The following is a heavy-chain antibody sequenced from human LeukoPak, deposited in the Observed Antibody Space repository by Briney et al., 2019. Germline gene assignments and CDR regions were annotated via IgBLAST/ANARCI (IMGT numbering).Heavy chain of an antibody. V-gene: IGHV6-1*01. D-gene: IGHD6-19*01. CDR3: ARDVATSGWYTFDY. CDR1: GDSVSSINGA. Sequence: KHSQTLSLTCAISGDSVSSINGAWNWVRQSPSRGLEWLGRTYYRSKWYYDHASSIQGRISINPDASKNQFSLLLHSVTPEDTAVYYCARDVATSGWYTFDYWGQGSLVTVSS. CDR2: TYYRSKWYY. J-gene: IGHJ4*02.